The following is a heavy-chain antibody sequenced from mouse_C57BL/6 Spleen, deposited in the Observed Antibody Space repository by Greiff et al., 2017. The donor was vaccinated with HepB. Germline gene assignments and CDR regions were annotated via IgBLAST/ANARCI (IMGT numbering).Heavy chain of an antibody. CDR1: GYTFTSYW. J-gene: IGHJ4*01. D-gene: IGHD2-14*01. V-gene: IGHV1-64*01. CDR3: AEGGGTLGYAMDY. CDR2: IHPNSGST. Sequence: QVQLQQSGAELVKPGASVKLSCKASGYTFTSYWMHWVKQRPGQGLEWIGMIHPNSGSTNYNEKFKSKATLTVDKSSSTAYMQLSSLTSEDSAVYYCAEGGGTLGYAMDYWGQGTSVTVSS.